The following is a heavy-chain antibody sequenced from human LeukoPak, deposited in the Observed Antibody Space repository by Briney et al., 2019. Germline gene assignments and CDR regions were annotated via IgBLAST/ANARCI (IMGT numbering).Heavy chain of an antibody. CDR1: GGSISSYY. CDR3: ARGEWLRYGYYYGMDV. D-gene: IGHD5-12*01. V-gene: IGHV4-4*07. Sequence: MTSETLSLTCTVSGGSISSYYWSWIRQPAGKGLEWIGRIYTSGSTHYNPSLKSRVTMSVDTSKNQFSLKLSSVTAADTAVYYCARGEWLRYGYYYGMDVWGQGTTVTVSS. CDR2: IYTSGST. J-gene: IGHJ6*02.